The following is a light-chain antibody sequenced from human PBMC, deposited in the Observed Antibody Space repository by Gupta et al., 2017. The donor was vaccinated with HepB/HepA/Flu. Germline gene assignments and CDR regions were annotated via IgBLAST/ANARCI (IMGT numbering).Light chain of an antibody. CDR1: HNVYTY. J-gene: IGKJ4*01. Sequence: EIVLTPSPATLSLSPGEEATLSGRASHNVYTYLAWFQQRLGQAPRLLIYNASTRAAGIPARFGGSGSGTDFTLTISSLEPEDFAVYYCQQRNDWPPGGKAFGGGTKVEIK. CDR3: QQRNDWPPGGKA. CDR2: NAS. V-gene: IGKV3-11*01.